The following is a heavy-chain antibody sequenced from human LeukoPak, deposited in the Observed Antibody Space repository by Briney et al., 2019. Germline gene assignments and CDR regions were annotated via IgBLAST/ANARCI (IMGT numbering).Heavy chain of an antibody. CDR3: ARVPSCSSTSCYGPYAFDI. CDR1: GFSFNTYW. V-gene: IGHV3-7*01. Sequence: GGSLRLSCVVSGFSFNTYWMSWVRQAPGKGLERVANIKEDGTVKYYLDSVKGRFTISRDNAKSSLYLQMNSLRAEDTAVYYCARVPSCSSTSCYGPYAFDIWGQGTMVTVSS. J-gene: IGHJ3*02. D-gene: IGHD2-2*01. CDR2: IKEDGTVK.